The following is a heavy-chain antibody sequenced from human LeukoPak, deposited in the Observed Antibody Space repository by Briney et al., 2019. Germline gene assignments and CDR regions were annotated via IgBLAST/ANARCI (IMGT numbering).Heavy chain of an antibody. V-gene: IGHV4-39*01. J-gene: IGHJ3*02. Sequence: SETLSLTCTVSGGSISSSSYYWGWIRQPPGKGLEWIGSIYYSGSTYYNPSLKSRVTISVDTSKNRFSLKLSSVTAADTAVYYCARQTKDGYNYRDAFDIWGQGTMVTVSS. CDR3: ARQTKDGYNYRDAFDI. CDR2: IYYSGST. D-gene: IGHD5-24*01. CDR1: GGSISSSSYY.